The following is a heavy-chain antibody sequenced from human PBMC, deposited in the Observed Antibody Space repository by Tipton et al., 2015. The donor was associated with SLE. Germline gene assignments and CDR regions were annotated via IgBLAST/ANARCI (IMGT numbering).Heavy chain of an antibody. CDR2: ISTNSGDT. CDR3: ARECSGSGCLDY. Sequence: QLVQSGPEVKKPGSSVKVSCKASGYTFTKYGISWVRQAPGQGLEWVGWISTNSGDTKYAQRFQGRVTMTTDTSTSTTYMALRSPRSDDTAIYYCARECSGSGCLDYWGQGTLVTVSS. V-gene: IGHV1-18*01. J-gene: IGHJ4*02. CDR1: GYTFTKYG. D-gene: IGHD5-12*01.